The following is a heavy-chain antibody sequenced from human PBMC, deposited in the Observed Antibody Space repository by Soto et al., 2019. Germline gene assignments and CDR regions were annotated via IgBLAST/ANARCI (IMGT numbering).Heavy chain of an antibody. D-gene: IGHD5-18*01. CDR1: GGSISSGGYY. CDR3: ARNTAMVTWWFDP. CDR2: IYYSGST. Sequence: SETLSLTCTVSGGSISSGGYYWSWIRQHPGKGLEWIGYIYYSGSTYYNPSLKSRVTISVDTSKNQFSLKLSSVTAADTAVYYCARNTAMVTWWFDPWGQGTLVTVSS. V-gene: IGHV4-31*03. J-gene: IGHJ5*02.